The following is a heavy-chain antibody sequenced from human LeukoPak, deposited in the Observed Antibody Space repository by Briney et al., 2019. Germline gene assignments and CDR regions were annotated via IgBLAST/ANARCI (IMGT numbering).Heavy chain of an antibody. CDR3: ARRDIVVIVSASDY. V-gene: IGHV3-53*01. CDR2: IYSGGST. J-gene: IGHJ4*02. D-gene: IGHD2-15*01. CDR1: GFTVSSNY. Sequence: GGSLRLSCAASGFTVSSNYMAWVRQAPGKGLEWVSVIYSGGSTYYADSVKGRFTISRDNSKNTVYLQMNSLRVDDTAVYYCARRDIVVIVSASDYWGQGTLVTVSS.